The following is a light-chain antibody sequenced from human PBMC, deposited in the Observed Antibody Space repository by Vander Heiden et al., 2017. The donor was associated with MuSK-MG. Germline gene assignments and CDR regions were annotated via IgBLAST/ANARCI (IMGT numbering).Light chain of an antibody. Sequence: QSALTQPPSASGSPGQSVTISCTGTSSDVGGYNYVSWYQQHPGKAPKLMLYEVSKRPSGVPDRFSGSKSGNTASLTVSGLQAEDEADCYCSSYAGSNNFVVFGGGTKLTVL. J-gene: IGLJ2*01. V-gene: IGLV2-8*01. CDR1: SSDVGGYNY. CDR2: EVS. CDR3: SSYAGSNNFVV.